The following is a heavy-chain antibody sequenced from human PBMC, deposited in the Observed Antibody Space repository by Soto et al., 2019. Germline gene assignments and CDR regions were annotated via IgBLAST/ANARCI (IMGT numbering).Heavy chain of an antibody. CDR3: AKAPVNYYDSSGYYDYYYYGMDV. Sequence: LRLSCAASGFTFSSYAMSWVRQAPGKGLEWVSAISGSGGSTYYADSVKGRFTISRDNSKNTLYLQMNSLRAEDTAVYYCAKAPVNYYDSSGYYDYYYYGMDVWGQGTTVTVSS. J-gene: IGHJ6*02. V-gene: IGHV3-23*01. CDR2: ISGSGGST. CDR1: GFTFSSYA. D-gene: IGHD3-22*01.